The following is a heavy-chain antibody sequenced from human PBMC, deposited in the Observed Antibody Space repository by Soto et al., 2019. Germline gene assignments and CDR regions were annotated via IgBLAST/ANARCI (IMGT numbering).Heavy chain of an antibody. Sequence: ASVKVSCKASGYTFTGYYMHWVRQAPGQGLEWMGWINPNSGGTNYAQKFQGWVTMTRDTSISTAYMELSRLRSDDTAVYYCARDSVGGYYYYGMDVWGQGTTVTVSS. CDR2: INPNSGGT. J-gene: IGHJ6*02. V-gene: IGHV1-2*04. CDR1: GYTFTGYY. D-gene: IGHD1-26*01. CDR3: ARDSVGGYYYYGMDV.